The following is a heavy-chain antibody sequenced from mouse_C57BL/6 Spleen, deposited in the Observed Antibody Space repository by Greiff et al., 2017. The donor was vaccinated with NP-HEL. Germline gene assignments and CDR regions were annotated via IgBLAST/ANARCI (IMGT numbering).Heavy chain of an antibody. CDR1: GYTFTEYT. CDR3: ARHEVPIYYYGSSYGWYFDV. Sequence: VKLVESGAELVKPGASVKLSCKASGYTFTEYTIHCVKQRSGQGLEWIGWFYPGSGSIKYNEKFKDKATLTADKSSSTVYMELSRLTSEDSAVYFCARHEVPIYYYGSSYGWYFDVWGTGTTVTVSS. V-gene: IGHV1-62-2*01. CDR2: FYPGSGSI. D-gene: IGHD1-1*01. J-gene: IGHJ1*03.